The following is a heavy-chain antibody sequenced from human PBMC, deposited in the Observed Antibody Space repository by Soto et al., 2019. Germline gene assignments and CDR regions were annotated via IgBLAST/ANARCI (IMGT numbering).Heavy chain of an antibody. CDR2: INHSGST. D-gene: IGHD3-10*01. J-gene: IGHJ5*02. CDR3: ARSITMVRGVKNNWFDP. CDR1: GGSFSGYY. Sequence: QVQLQQWGAGLLKPSETLSLTCAVYGGSFSGYYWRWIRQPPGKGLEWIGEINHSGSTNYNPSLKSRVTISVDTSKNQFSLKLSSVTAADTAGYYCARSITMVRGVKNNWFDPWGQGPLVTVSS. V-gene: IGHV4-34*01.